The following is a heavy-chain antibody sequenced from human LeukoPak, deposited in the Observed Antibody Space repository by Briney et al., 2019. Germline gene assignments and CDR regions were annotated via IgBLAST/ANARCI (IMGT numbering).Heavy chain of an antibody. CDR1: GGSISSYY. CDR2: IYYSGST. Sequence: SDTLSLPCTVSGGSISSYYWIWIRQPPGKGLEWIGYIYYSGSTNYNTSLTSRATISLDTSKSQFSLHLTSATAADTAVYYCARRFPASHWYFDPWGRGTLVTVSS. J-gene: IGHJ2*01. CDR3: ARRFPASHWYFDP. V-gene: IGHV4-59*07. D-gene: IGHD6-25*01.